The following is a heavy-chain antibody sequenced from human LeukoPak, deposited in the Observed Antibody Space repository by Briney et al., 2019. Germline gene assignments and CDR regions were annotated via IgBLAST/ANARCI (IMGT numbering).Heavy chain of an antibody. D-gene: IGHD3-22*01. V-gene: IGHV4-59*01. CDR1: GGSISSYY. J-gene: IGHJ6*03. CDR2: IYYSGST. Sequence: SETLSLTCTVSGGSISSYYWSWIRQPPGTGLEWTGYIYYSGSTNYNPSLKSRVTISVDTSKNQFSLKLSSVTAADTAVYYCARSSYYSDSSGYSYYSYYYMDVWGKGTTVTVSS. CDR3: ARSSYYSDSSGYSYYSYYYMDV.